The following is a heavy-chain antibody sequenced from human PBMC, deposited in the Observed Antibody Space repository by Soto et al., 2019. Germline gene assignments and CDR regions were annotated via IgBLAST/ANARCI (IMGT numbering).Heavy chain of an antibody. CDR3: ARDWRGAEGFDP. Sequence: QVQLVQSGAEVKKPGASVKVSCKASGYTFSTYGFRWVRQAPGQGLEWMGWIGAYNDDTNYAQNFQGRVTMTTDTSTTTSYMELRNLRPDDTAVYFCARDWRGAEGFDPWGQGTLVTVSS. V-gene: IGHV1-18*01. CDR1: GYTFSTYG. D-gene: IGHD3-3*01. J-gene: IGHJ5*02. CDR2: IGAYNDDT.